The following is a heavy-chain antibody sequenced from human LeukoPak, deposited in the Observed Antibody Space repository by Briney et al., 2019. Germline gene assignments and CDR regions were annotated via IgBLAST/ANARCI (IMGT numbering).Heavy chain of an antibody. V-gene: IGHV1-18*01. CDR1: GYXFTNYG. CDR2: ISGYNGKT. D-gene: IGHD6-13*01. Sequence: ASVKVSCKASGYXFTNYGISWVRQAPGQGREWLGGISGYNGKTNYAQKLQGRVTMTTDTSTSTAYMELRSLRSDDTAVYYCARDTGIAVAGTGDFDYRGQGTLVTVSS. J-gene: IGHJ4*02. CDR3: ARDTGIAVAGTGDFDY.